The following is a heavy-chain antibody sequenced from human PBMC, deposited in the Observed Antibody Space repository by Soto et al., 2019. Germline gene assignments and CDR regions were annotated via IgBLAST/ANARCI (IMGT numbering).Heavy chain of an antibody. Sequence: GGSLRLSCAASGSSFSGSAMHWVRQASGKGLEWVGRIRSKANNYATTYAASVKGRFTISRDDSKKTAYLQMNSLESEDTAVYYCSRDDSDWFFNWGRGTLVTVSS. CDR2: IRSKANNYAT. J-gene: IGHJ4*02. CDR1: GSSFSGSA. V-gene: IGHV3-73*01. CDR3: SRDDSDWFFN. D-gene: IGHD3-9*01.